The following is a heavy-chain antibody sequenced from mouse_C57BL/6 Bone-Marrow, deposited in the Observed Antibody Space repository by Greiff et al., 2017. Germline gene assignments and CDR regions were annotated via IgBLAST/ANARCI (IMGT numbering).Heavy chain of an antibody. Sequence: VKLMESGAELVRPGTSVKMSCKASGYTFTNYWIGWAKQRPGHGLEWIGDIYPGGGYTNYNEKFKGKATLTADKSSSTAYMQFSSLTSEDSAIYYCARWHYGSSCLAYWGQGTLFTVSA. V-gene: IGHV1-63*01. CDR3: ARWHYGSSCLAY. D-gene: IGHD1-1*01. J-gene: IGHJ3*01. CDR1: GYTFTNYW. CDR2: IYPGGGYT.